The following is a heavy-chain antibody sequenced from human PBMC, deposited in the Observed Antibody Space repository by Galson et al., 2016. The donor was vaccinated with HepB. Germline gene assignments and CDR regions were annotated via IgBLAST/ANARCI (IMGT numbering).Heavy chain of an antibody. V-gene: IGHV4-30-4*01. CDR1: GGSISSADHY. Sequence: TLSLTCTVSGGSISSADHYWSWIRQSPGNGLEWIGFIFYLGATYYNASLKNRVTISVDTSRNQFSLQLTSVTAADTAVYYCARDRLAAAASWVAFDLWGQGTMVTVSS. D-gene: IGHD6-13*01. CDR3: ARDRLAAAASWVAFDL. J-gene: IGHJ3*01. CDR2: IFYLGAT.